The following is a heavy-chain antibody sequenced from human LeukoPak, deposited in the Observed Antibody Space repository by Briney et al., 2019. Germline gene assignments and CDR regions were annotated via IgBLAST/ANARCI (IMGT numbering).Heavy chain of an antibody. D-gene: IGHD2-21*02. CDR1: GDSVNSGGYY. V-gene: IGHV4-31*11. J-gene: IGHJ3*02. Sequence: PSETLSLTCAVSGDSVNSGGYYWTWIRHYPGKGLEWNGHISNSGTTSYNPSLRSRVSISVDTSYNHFSLTLTSVTAADTAVYYCARDVVVTSSPDAFDIWGQGTMVVVSS. CDR2: ISNSGTT. CDR3: ARDVVVTSSPDAFDI.